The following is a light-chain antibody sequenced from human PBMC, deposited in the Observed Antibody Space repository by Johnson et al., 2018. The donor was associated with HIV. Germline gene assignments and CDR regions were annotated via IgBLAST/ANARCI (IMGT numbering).Light chain of an antibody. J-gene: IGLJ1*01. Sequence: QSVLTQPPSVSAAPGQKVTISCSGSSSNIGNNYVSWYQQFPGTAPKLLMYENNKRPSGIPDRFSGSKSGTSATLGIPGLQPGDEADYYCGTWDSSLSAGGVFGTGTKVTVL. CDR1: SSNIGNNY. CDR3: GTWDSSLSAGGV. V-gene: IGLV1-51*02. CDR2: ENN.